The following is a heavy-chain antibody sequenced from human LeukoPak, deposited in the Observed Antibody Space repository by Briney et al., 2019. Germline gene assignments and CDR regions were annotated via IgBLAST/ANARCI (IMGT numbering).Heavy chain of an antibody. Sequence: RASVKVSCKASGYTFTSYGISWVRQAPGQGLEWMGWISAYNGNTNYAQKLQGRVTMTTDTSTSTAYMELRSLRSDDTAVYYCARSDILTGYSDNFDYWGQGTLVTVSS. CDR2: ISAYNGNT. CDR3: ARSDILTGYSDNFDY. V-gene: IGHV1-18*01. J-gene: IGHJ4*02. CDR1: GYTFTSYG. D-gene: IGHD3-9*01.